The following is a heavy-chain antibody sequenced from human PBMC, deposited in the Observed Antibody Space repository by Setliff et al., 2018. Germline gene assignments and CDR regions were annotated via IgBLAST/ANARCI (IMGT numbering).Heavy chain of an antibody. J-gene: IGHJ4*02. Sequence: GESLKISCAASGFVFGTYGMHWVRQAPGKGLEWVTFIRHDGNNKYYSDSVKGRFTISRDNSKKILYLDMNSLRPEDTAVYYCAKGITEVIISGLDFRGQGTVVTVSS. D-gene: IGHD3-16*01. CDR2: IRHDGNNK. V-gene: IGHV3-30*02. CDR1: GFVFGTYG. CDR3: AKGITEVIISGLDF.